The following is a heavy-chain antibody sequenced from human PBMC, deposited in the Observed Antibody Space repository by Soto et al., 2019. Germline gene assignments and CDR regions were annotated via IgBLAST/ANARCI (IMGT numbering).Heavy chain of an antibody. D-gene: IGHD5-18*01. CDR2: ISGSGGST. Sequence: GGSLRLSCAASGFTFSSYAMSWVRQAPGKGLEWVSAISGSGGSTYYADSVKGRFTISRDNSKNTLYLQMNSLRAEDTAVYYCAKDYFRGCSYGSSGYWGQGTLVTVSS. CDR3: AKDYFRGCSYGSSGY. J-gene: IGHJ4*02. CDR1: GFTFSSYA. V-gene: IGHV3-23*01.